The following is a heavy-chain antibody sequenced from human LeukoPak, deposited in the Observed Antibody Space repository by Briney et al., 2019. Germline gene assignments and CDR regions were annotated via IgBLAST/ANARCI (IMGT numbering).Heavy chain of an antibody. V-gene: IGHV4-34*01. CDR1: GGSFSGYY. CDR2: INHSGST. Sequence: SETLSLTCAVYGGSFSGYYWSWIRQPPGKGLEWIGEINHSGSTNYNPSLKSRVTISVDTSKNQFSLKLSSVTAADTAVYYCARGGGVGAWYYFDCWGQGTLVTVSS. CDR3: ARGGGVGAWYYFDC. D-gene: IGHD1-26*01. J-gene: IGHJ4*02.